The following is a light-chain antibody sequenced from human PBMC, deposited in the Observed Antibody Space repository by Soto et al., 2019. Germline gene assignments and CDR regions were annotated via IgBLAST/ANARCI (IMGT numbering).Light chain of an antibody. V-gene: IGKV1-9*01. CDR1: QDISSY. CDR2: SAS. J-gene: IGKJ5*01. Sequence: DIPLTQSPSFVSASVGDRVTITCRASQDISSYLAWYQQKPGKAPKVLIHSASVLESGVPSRFSGSGSGTHFTLTIDNLQTEDFATYYCQHLNSWPPITFGQGTRLDIK. CDR3: QHLNSWPPIT.